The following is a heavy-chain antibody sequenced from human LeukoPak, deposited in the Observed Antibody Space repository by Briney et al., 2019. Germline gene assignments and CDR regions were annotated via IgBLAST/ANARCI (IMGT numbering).Heavy chain of an antibody. D-gene: IGHD2-2*01. Sequence: ASVKVSCKASGYTFTGYYMHWVRQAPGQGLEWMGWINPNSGGTKYAQKFQGRVTMTRDTSIGTAYMELSRLRSDDTAVYYCAKDQVVVPAATRYYYYGMDVWGQGTTVTVSS. CDR2: INPNSGGT. V-gene: IGHV1-2*02. CDR1: GYTFTGYY. J-gene: IGHJ6*02. CDR3: AKDQVVVPAATRYYYYGMDV.